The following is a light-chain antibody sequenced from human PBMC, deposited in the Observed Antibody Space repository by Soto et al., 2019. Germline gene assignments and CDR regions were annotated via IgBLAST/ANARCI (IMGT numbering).Light chain of an antibody. CDR2: DAS. J-gene: IGKJ5*01. V-gene: IGKV1-5*01. Sequence: DIQMTQSPSTLSASVGERVTITCRASQSISSRLAWYQQKPGKAPQFLIYDASSLESGVPSRFSGSGSGTEFTLAISSLQPDDFATYYCQQYNSFPITFGQGTRLEIK. CDR1: QSISSR. CDR3: QQYNSFPIT.